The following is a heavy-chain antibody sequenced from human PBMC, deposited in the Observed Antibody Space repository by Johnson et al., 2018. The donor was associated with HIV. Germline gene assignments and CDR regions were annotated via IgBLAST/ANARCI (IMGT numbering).Heavy chain of an antibody. Sequence: MQLVESGGGVVQPGRSLSLSCAASGFTFSSYAMNWVRQAPGKGLEWVAVISYDGRNKDYADSVKGRCTISRDNSKNTLFLQMNSLRVDDTAVYYCGRESTGAGTAFDIWGKGQWSPSLQ. CDR2: ISYDGRNK. D-gene: IGHD2-8*02. CDR1: GFTFSSYA. CDR3: GRESTGAGTAFDI. J-gene: IGHJ3*02. V-gene: IGHV3-30*04.